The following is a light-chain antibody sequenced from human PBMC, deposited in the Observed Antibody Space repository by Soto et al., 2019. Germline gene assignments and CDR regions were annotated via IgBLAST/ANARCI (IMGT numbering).Light chain of an antibody. CDR2: KNN. Sequence: QSVLTQPPSASGTPGQRVTISCSGGSYNVGKNLVYWYQQRPGTAPKLIIFKNNQRPSGVPDRFSGSNSGSSASLAISGLRSEDEADYFCAAWDDCLSAWVFGGGTKLTVL. V-gene: IGLV1-47*01. J-gene: IGLJ3*02. CDR1: SYNVGKNL. CDR3: AAWDDCLSAWV.